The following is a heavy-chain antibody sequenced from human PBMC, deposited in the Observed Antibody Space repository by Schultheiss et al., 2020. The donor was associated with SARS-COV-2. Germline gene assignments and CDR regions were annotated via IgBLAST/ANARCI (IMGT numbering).Heavy chain of an antibody. D-gene: IGHD3-10*01. Sequence: SGPTLVKPTQTLTLTCTFSGFSLRTSGVGVGWIRQPPGKGLEWIGYIYYSGSTYYNPSLKSRVTISVDTSKNQFSLKLSSVTAADTAVYYCARDRRFGELPPLYYYYGMDVWGQGTTVTVSS. CDR1: GFSLRTSGVG. V-gene: IGHV4-31*03. CDR2: IYYSGST. CDR3: ARDRRFGELPPLYYYYGMDV. J-gene: IGHJ6*02.